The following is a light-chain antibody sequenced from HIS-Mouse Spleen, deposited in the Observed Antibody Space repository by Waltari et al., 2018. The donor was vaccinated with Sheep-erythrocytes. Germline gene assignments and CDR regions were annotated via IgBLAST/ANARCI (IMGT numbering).Light chain of an antibody. CDR1: SSDVGRYNY. CDR3: CSYAGSYNHV. Sequence: QSALTQPRSVSGSPGQSVTISCTGTSSDVGRYNYVSWYHQHPGKAPKLMIYDVSKRPSGVPDRFSGSKSGNTASLTISGLQAEDEADYYCCSYAGSYNHVFATGTKVTVL. V-gene: IGLV2-11*01. J-gene: IGLJ1*01. CDR2: DVS.